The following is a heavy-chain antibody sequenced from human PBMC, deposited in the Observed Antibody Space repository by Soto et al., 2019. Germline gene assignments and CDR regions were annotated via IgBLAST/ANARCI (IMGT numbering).Heavy chain of an antibody. Sequence: ASVKVSCKASGYTFTSYDINGVRQATGQGLEWMGWMNPNSGNTGYAQKFQGRVTMTRNTSISTAYMELSSLRSEDTAVYYCARGLGINCSGGSCYKGYYYGMDVWGQGTTVTVSS. CDR3: ARGLGINCSGGSCYKGYYYGMDV. V-gene: IGHV1-8*01. CDR1: GYTFTSYD. D-gene: IGHD2-15*01. CDR2: MNPNSGNT. J-gene: IGHJ6*02.